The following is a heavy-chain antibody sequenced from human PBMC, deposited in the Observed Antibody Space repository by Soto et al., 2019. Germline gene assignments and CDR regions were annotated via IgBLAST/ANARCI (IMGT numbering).Heavy chain of an antibody. Sequence: QITLKESGPTLVKPTQTLTLTCTFSGFSLRDYAVGVGWIRQPPGKALEWLSFLYWNDNEYYSPSLRSRLTISKDTSTNQVVLTMTNMDPVDTATYYCAHGSGWLFDYWGQGTLVTVSS. CDR1: GFSLRDYAVG. CDR2: LYWNDNE. CDR3: AHGSGWLFDY. V-gene: IGHV2-5*01. J-gene: IGHJ4*02. D-gene: IGHD6-19*01.